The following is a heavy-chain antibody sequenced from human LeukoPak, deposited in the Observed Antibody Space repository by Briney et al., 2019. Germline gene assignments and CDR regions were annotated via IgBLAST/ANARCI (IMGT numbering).Heavy chain of an antibody. Sequence: GGSLRLSCAASGFTFSSYEMNWVRQAPGKGLEWVSAISTSSIYIYSADSVKGRFTISRDNARNSLYLQMNSLRAEDTAVYYCARASLAGQWLFVPLDYWGQGTLVTVSS. V-gene: IGHV3-21*06. J-gene: IGHJ4*02. CDR2: ISTSSIYI. D-gene: IGHD3-22*01. CDR3: ARASLAGQWLFVPLDY. CDR1: GFTFSSYE.